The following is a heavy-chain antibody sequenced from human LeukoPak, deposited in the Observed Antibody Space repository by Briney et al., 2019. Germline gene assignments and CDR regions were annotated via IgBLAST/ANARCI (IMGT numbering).Heavy chain of an antibody. Sequence: PGGSLRLSCAASGFTFSSYWMSWVRQAPGKGLEWVANIREDGNEKYYADSVKGQFTISRDNAKNTLYLQMNSLRAEDTAVYYCARDLYSRLYYFDYWGQGTLVTVSS. CDR3: ARDLYSRLYYFDY. V-gene: IGHV3-7*01. CDR1: GFTFSSYW. J-gene: IGHJ4*02. D-gene: IGHD2-15*01. CDR2: IREDGNEK.